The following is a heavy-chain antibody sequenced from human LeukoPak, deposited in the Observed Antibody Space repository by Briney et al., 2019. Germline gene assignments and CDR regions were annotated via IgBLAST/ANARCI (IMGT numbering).Heavy chain of an antibody. CDR1: GFTFGTYA. Sequence: GGSLRLSCAASGFTFGTYAMNWVRQAPGKGLEWVSLISISGTSTYYADSVKGRFTVSRDNSKNTLYLQMNSLRAEDTAVYYCARVLSGSWDWFDPWGQGTLVTVSS. CDR2: ISISGTST. CDR3: ARVLSGSWDWFDP. D-gene: IGHD3-22*01. V-gene: IGHV3-23*05. J-gene: IGHJ5*02.